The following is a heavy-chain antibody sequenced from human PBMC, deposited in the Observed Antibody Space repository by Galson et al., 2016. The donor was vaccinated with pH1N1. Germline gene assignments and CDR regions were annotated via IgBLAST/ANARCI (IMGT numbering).Heavy chain of an antibody. CDR3: AREWGIGAAGPLDS. V-gene: IGHV3-11*01. Sequence: SLRLSCAASGFTLSDYYMNWIRETPERGLEWLSSIGRSGNVAYADSVKGRFTISRDNAQNSLLLQMDSLRVDDTALYYCAREWGIGAAGPLDSWGQGALVTVSS. CDR2: IGRSGNV. CDR1: GFTLSDYY. J-gene: IGHJ4*02. D-gene: IGHD6-13*01.